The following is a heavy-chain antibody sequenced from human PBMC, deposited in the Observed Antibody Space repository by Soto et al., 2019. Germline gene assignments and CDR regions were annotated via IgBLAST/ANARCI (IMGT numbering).Heavy chain of an antibody. Sequence: LRLSCAASGFTFSSYSMNWVRQAPGKGLEWVSYISSSSSTIYYADPVKGRFTISRDNAKNSLYLQMNSLRDEDTAVYYCARAIGYCSSTSCDNWFDPWGQGTLVTVSS. D-gene: IGHD2-2*01. CDR1: GFTFSSYS. J-gene: IGHJ5*02. V-gene: IGHV3-48*02. CDR2: ISSSSSTI. CDR3: ARAIGYCSSTSCDNWFDP.